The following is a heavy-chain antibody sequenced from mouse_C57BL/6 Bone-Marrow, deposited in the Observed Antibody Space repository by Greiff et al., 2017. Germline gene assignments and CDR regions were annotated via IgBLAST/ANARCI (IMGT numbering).Heavy chain of an antibody. Sequence: VQLQQSGAELVRPGASVKLSCTASGFNIKDDYMHWVKQRPEQGLEWIGWIDPENGDTEYASKFQGKATITADTSSNTAYLQLSSLTSEDTAVYYCTRGDDERWFADWGQGTLVTVSA. J-gene: IGHJ3*01. V-gene: IGHV14-4*01. CDR2: IDPENGDT. D-gene: IGHD2-12*01. CDR3: TRGDDERWFAD. CDR1: GFNIKDDY.